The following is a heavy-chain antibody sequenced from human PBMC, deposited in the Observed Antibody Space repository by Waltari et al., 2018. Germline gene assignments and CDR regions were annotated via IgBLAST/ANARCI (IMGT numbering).Heavy chain of an antibody. CDR2: LHYSGKT. J-gene: IGHJ4*02. Sequence: QVQLQESGPGVLKPSETLSLPCSVSGDSVASGIFYWAWHRQSPGKGLEWIGSLHYSGKTDYPPSIRDRVTMSVDTGRSQVAMKRAAVTTGDTARYYGARQRGWQMNGWGDFWGRGIPVTVSS. V-gene: IGHV4-39*01. CDR1: GDSVASGIFY. D-gene: IGHD1-26*01. CDR3: ARQRGWQMNGWGDF.